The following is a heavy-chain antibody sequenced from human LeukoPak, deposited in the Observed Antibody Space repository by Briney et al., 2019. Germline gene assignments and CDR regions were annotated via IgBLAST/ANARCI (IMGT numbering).Heavy chain of an antibody. CDR2: ISGNGGST. CDR3: AKDRLSNGDPAGY. V-gene: IGHV3-23*01. CDR1: RFTFSSYA. D-gene: IGHD4-17*01. Sequence: GGYLRLSCAASRFTFSSYAMSWVCQAPGKGLEWVSTISGNGGSTYYADSVKGRFTISRDNSRNTLYLQMNSLRAEDTAIYYCAKDRLSNGDPAGYWGQGTLVTVSS. J-gene: IGHJ4*02.